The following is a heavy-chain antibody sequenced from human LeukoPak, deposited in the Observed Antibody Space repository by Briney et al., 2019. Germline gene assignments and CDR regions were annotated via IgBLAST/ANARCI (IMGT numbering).Heavy chain of an antibody. CDR2: IYYSGST. CDR3: ARLAAAGDYYYYYYMDV. CDR1: GGSISSSSYY. D-gene: IGHD6-13*01. Sequence: SETLSLTCTVSGGSISSSSYYWGWIRQPPGKGLEWIGSIYYSGSTYYNPSLKSRVTISVDTSKNQFSLKLSSVTAADTAVYYCARLAAAGDYYYYYYMDVWGKGTTVTISS. V-gene: IGHV4-39*07. J-gene: IGHJ6*03.